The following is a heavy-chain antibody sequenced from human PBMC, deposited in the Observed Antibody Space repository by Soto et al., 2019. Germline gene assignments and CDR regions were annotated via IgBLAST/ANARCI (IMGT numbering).Heavy chain of an antibody. D-gene: IGHD1-7*01. V-gene: IGHV4-61*05. Sequence: SETLSLTCTVSGGSISSSSYYWGWIRQPPGKGLEWIGYIYYRGSTNYNPSLKSRVTISVDTSKNQFSLKLSSVTAADTAIYFCARVGGITGTTFDYWGQGALVTVSS. CDR1: GGSISSSSYY. CDR3: ARVGGITGTTFDY. J-gene: IGHJ4*02. CDR2: IYYRGST.